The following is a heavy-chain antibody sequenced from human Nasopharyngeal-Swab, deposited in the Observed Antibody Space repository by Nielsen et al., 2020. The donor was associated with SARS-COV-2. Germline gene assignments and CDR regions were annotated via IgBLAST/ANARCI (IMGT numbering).Heavy chain of an antibody. V-gene: IGHV3-23*01. Sequence: GESLKISCAASGFTFRSYGIHWVRQAPGKRLEWVAAIVGSGEISGSGGNTYYADSVKGRFTISRDNSKNTLSLQMNSLRAEDTAVYYCAKDLRGPYFFWGQGTLVTVSS. J-gene: IGHJ4*02. CDR2: IVGSGEISGSGGNT. CDR3: AKDLRGPYFF. D-gene: IGHD2/OR15-2a*01. CDR1: GFTFRSYG.